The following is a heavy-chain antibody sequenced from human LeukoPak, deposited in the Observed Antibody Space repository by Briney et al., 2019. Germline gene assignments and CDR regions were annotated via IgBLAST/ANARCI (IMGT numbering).Heavy chain of an antibody. CDR3: ARGKFASAWFDY. Sequence: GGSLRLSCAASGFTFSSYTMTWVRQAPGKGLEWVSPISSSSTYIYYADSVKGRFIISRDNAENSLYLQMSSLRAEDTALYYCARGKFASAWFDYWGQGTLVTVSS. V-gene: IGHV3-21*01. D-gene: IGHD6-19*01. CDR1: GFTFSSYT. J-gene: IGHJ4*02. CDR2: ISSSSTYI.